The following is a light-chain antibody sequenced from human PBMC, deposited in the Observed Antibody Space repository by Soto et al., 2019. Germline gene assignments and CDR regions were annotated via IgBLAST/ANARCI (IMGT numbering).Light chain of an antibody. CDR3: SSYTTSNTRQIV. CDR2: DVS. J-gene: IGLJ1*01. Sequence: QTAVTQRAAVGGSPGQSLSMSYTGTNSDVGGYNYVSWYQQHPGKAPKFMIYDVSNRPSGVSNRFSGSKSGNTASLTISGLQAEDEADYYCSSYTTSNTRQIVFGTGTKVTVL. V-gene: IGLV2-14*01. CDR1: NSDVGGYNY.